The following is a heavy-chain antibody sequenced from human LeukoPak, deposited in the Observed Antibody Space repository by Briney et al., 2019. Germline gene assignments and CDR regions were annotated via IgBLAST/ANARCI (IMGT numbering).Heavy chain of an antibody. V-gene: IGHV4-59*08. CDR2: IYYSGST. CDR3: ASYIAAAGTFQH. CDR1: GGSISSYY. Sequence: SETLSLTCTVSGGSISSYYWSWIRQPPGKGLERIGYIYYSGSTNYNPSLKSRVTISVDTSKNQFYLKLSSVTAADTAVYYCASYIAAAGTFQHWGQGTLVTVSS. D-gene: IGHD6-13*01. J-gene: IGHJ1*01.